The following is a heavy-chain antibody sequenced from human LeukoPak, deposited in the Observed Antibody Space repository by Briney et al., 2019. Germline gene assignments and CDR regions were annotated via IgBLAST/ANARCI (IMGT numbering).Heavy chain of an antibody. D-gene: IGHD5-18*01. Sequence: SEILSLTCTVSGGSISSSSYYWGWIRQPPGKWLEWIGSIYYSGSTYYTPSLKSRVTISVDTSKNQFSLKLSSVTAADTAVYYCARPSGYSYVDYYYYYGMDVWGQGTTVTVSS. V-gene: IGHV4-39*01. CDR1: GGSISSSSYY. J-gene: IGHJ6*02. CDR2: IYYSGST. CDR3: ARPSGYSYVDYYYYYGMDV.